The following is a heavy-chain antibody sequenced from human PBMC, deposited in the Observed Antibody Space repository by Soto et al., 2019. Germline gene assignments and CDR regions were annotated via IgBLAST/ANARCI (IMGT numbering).Heavy chain of an antibody. J-gene: IGHJ4*02. V-gene: IGHV4-34*01. CDR2: INHSGST. Sequence: SESLSRTCAVYGGSCSGYYWGWVRQPPGKGLEWIGGINHSGSTNYNPSLKSRVTISVDTSKNQFSLKLSSVTAADTAVYYCARGLSRYGDFDYWGQGTLVTVS. D-gene: IGHD4-17*01. CDR1: GGSCSGYY. CDR3: ARGLSRYGDFDY.